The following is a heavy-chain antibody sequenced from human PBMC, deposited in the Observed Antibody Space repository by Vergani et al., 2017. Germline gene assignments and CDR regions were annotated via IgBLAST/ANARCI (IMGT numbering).Heavy chain of an antibody. Sequence: QVQLVQSGAEVKKPGASVKVSCKASGYTFTSYDINWVRQATGQGLEWMGWMNPNSGNTGYAQKFQGRVTMTRNTSISTAYMELSSLGSEDTAVYYCARGWWGYCSSTSCYQFGYWGQGTLVTVSS. CDR1: GYTFTSYD. CDR3: ARGWWGYCSSTSCYQFGY. J-gene: IGHJ4*02. V-gene: IGHV1-8*01. CDR2: MNPNSGNT. D-gene: IGHD2-2*01.